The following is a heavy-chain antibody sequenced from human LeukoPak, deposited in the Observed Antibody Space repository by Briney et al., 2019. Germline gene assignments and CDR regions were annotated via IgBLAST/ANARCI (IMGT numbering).Heavy chain of an antibody. CDR3: ARISLGAIWGYYYGMDV. CDR2: IIPIFDTA. Sequence: SVNVSCKASGGTFSSYSISWVRQAPGQGLEWMGGIIPIFDTADYAQKFQGRVTITADESTSTAYMELSSLRSEDTAVFYCARISLGAIWGYYYGMDVWGQGTTVTVSS. J-gene: IGHJ6*02. D-gene: IGHD1-26*01. CDR1: GGTFSSYS. V-gene: IGHV1-69*13.